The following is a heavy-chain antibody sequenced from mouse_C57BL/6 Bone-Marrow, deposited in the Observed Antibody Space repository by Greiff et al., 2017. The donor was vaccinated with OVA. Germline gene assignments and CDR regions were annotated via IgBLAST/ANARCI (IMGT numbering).Heavy chain of an antibody. CDR2: FYPGSGNT. Sequence: LQESGAELVRPGASVKLSCKASGYTFTAYYINWVKQRPGQGLEWIARFYPGSGNTYYNEKFKGKATLTAEKSSSTAYMQLSSLTSEGSAVYFCARADYYGSSYDAMDNWCQGTSVAVSS. V-gene: IGHV1-76*01. J-gene: IGHJ4*01. CDR3: ARADYYGSSYDAMDN. CDR1: GYTFTAYY. D-gene: IGHD1-1*01.